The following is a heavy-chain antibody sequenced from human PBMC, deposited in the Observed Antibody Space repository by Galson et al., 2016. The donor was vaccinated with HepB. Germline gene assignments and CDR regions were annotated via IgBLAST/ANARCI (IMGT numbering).Heavy chain of an antibody. CDR3: GREVYGPTCFYYYGLDV. V-gene: IGHV3-48*01. J-gene: IGHJ6*04. CDR2: ITSSGGAI. D-gene: IGHD2/OR15-2a*01. CDR1: GFIFASYG. Sequence: SLRLSCAGSGFIFASYGMNWVRQAPGKGLEWVSYITSSGGAIYYTDSVKGRFTISRDNAKNSLYLQMNSLRAEDTAVYYCGREVYGPTCFYYYGLDVWGEGTTVTVSA.